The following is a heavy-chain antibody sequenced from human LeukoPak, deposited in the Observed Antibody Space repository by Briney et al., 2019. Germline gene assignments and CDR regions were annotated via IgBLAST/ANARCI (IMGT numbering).Heavy chain of an antibody. Sequence: ASVKVSCKASGYTFTNYDINWVRQATGQGLEWLGWMKPHSGNTGYAQKFQGRVTITRNTSISTAYLELSSLRSEDTAVYYCARGPGWQNFYYYSMDVWGKGTTVTVSS. J-gene: IGHJ6*03. D-gene: IGHD2-15*01. CDR1: GYTFTNYD. CDR2: MKPHSGNT. V-gene: IGHV1-8*03. CDR3: ARGPGWQNFYYYSMDV.